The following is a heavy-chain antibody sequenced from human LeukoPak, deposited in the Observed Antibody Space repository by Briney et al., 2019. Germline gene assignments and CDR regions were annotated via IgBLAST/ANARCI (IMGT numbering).Heavy chain of an antibody. CDR1: GYTFTGFF. Sequence: GASVKVSCKASGYTFTGFFMHWVRQAPGQGLEWMGWINPNIGDAYYAQKFQGRVTMTRDRSINSAYMELSRLTSDDTAVYYCARMDLDGGDSIGFDSWGQGTLVTVSS. CDR3: ARMDLDGGDSIGFDS. D-gene: IGHD2-21*02. V-gene: IGHV1-2*02. J-gene: IGHJ5*01. CDR2: INPNIGDA.